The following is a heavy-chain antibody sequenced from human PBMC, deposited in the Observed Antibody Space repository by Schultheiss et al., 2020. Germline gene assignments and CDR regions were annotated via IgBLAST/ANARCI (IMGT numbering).Heavy chain of an antibody. CDR1: GFTFSNAL. J-gene: IGHJ6*02. CDR3: ATRQYSTGYYGMDV. V-gene: IGHV3-15*01. D-gene: IGHD6-19*01. Sequence: GGSLRLSCAASGFTFSNALMRWVRQAPGKGLEWVGRFKRKTDGGTTDYAAPVKGRFTISRDDSKNTLYVQMNSLRAEDTAVYYCATRQYSTGYYGMDVWGQGTTVTVSS. CDR2: FKRKTDGGTT.